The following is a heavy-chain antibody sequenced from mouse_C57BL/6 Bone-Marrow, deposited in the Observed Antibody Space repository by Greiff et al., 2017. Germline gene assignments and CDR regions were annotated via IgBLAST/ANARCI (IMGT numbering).Heavy chain of an antibody. Sequence: ESGPGILQPSQTLSLTCSFSGFSLSTFGMGVGWIRQPSGKGLEWLAHIWWDDDKYYNPALKSRLTISKDTSKNQVFLKIANVDTADTATYYCARDYYGSSLYYFDYWGQGTTLTVSS. CDR3: ARDYYGSSLYYFDY. D-gene: IGHD1-1*01. J-gene: IGHJ2*01. V-gene: IGHV8-8*01. CDR1: GFSLSTFGMG. CDR2: IWWDDDK.